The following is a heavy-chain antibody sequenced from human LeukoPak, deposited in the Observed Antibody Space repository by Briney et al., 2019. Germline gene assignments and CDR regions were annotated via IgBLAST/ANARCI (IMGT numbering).Heavy chain of an antibody. Sequence: GGSLRLSCAASGFTFDDYTVHWVRQAPGKGLEWVSLISWDGGSTYYADSVKGRFTISRDNSKNSLYLQMNSLRTEDTALYYCAKDMRPAAKNYYYYYGMDVWGQGTTVTVSS. V-gene: IGHV3-43*01. CDR2: ISWDGGST. CDR1: GFTFDDYT. CDR3: AKDMRPAAKNYYYYYGMDV. D-gene: IGHD2-2*01. J-gene: IGHJ6*02.